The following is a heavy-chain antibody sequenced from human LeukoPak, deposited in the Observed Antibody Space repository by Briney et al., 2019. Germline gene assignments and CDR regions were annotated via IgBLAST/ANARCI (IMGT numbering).Heavy chain of an antibody. CDR1: GFTFDNHG. J-gene: IGHJ4*02. Sequence: PGRSLTLSCAASGFTFDNHGMHWVRQAPGMGLEWVAVIWYDGSKKYYGNSVKGRFTISRDNSKNTLYLQMNSLGAEDTAVYYCARDIAGSYYNGVDYWGRGTLVTVSS. D-gene: IGHD3-10*01. CDR2: IWYDGSKK. CDR3: ARDIAGSYYNGVDY. V-gene: IGHV3-33*01.